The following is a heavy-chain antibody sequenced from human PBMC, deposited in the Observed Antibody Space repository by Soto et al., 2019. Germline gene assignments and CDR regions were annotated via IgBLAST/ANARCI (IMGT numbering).Heavy chain of an antibody. CDR1: GFAFSSSW. V-gene: IGHV3-7*03. CDR3: TRKRFGMDV. J-gene: IGHJ6*02. Sequence: GGSLRLSCAASGFAFSSSWMSWVRQAPGKGLEWVANIKEDGSEKDYVDPVKGRFTITRDNAKNSLYLQMNNLRAEDTAVYFCTRKRFGMDVWGQGTTGKVS. CDR2: IKEDGSEK.